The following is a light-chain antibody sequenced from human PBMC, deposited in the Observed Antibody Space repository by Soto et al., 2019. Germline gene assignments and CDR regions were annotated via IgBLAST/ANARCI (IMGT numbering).Light chain of an antibody. CDR1: QNINSW. Sequence: DIQMTQSHSTLSGSVGDRVAITCRASQNINSWLSWYQQKPGKAPNLLIYKASSLESGVPSRFSGSGSGTEFPLTISSLQPDDFATYYCQQYNSYSTFGQGTKVDIK. CDR3: QQYNSYST. V-gene: IGKV1-5*03. CDR2: KAS. J-gene: IGKJ1*01.